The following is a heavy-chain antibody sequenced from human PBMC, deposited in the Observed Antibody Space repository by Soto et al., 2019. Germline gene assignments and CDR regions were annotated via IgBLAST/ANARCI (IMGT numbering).Heavy chain of an antibody. CDR1: GYSFTIYW. Sequence: PGESLKISCKGSGYSFTIYWIDWVRQTPGKGLEWMVIIYPGDSDTRYSPSFQGQVTISADKSISTAYLQWTSLKASDTAMYYCASRGYVGYYSMDVWGQGTTVTVSS. D-gene: IGHD3-16*01. CDR2: IYPGDSDT. J-gene: IGHJ6*02. CDR3: ASRGYVGYYSMDV. V-gene: IGHV5-51*01.